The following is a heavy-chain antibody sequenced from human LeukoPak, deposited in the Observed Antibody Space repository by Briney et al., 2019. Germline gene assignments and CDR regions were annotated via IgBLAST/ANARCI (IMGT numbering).Heavy chain of an antibody. V-gene: IGHV4-30-4*01. CDR1: GASIRSGDYY. J-gene: IGHJ3*02. CDR3: ARDCSGGSCYGAFDI. CDR2: IYDSGST. D-gene: IGHD2-15*01. Sequence: SETLSLTCTVSGASIRSGDYYWSWIRQPPGKGLEWIGYIYDSGSTYYNPSLKSRITISVDTSENRFTLKLSSVTATDTAVYYCARDCSGGSCYGAFDIWGQGTMVTVSS.